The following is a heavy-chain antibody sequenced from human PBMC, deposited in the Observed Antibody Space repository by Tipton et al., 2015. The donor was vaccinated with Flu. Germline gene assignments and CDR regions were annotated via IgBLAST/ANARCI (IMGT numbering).Heavy chain of an antibody. D-gene: IGHD3-16*01. CDR2: TSTSGATI. CDR3: ATSYGGNTFFDD. CDR1: GYSIGSGYY. V-gene: IGHV4-61*02. Sequence: LRLSCSVSGYSIGSGYYWSWIRQPAGKGLEWIGRTSTSGATIDYNPSLKSRVTFSVDMSKNQFSLTLTSVTAADTAVYFCATSYGGNTFFDDWGQGTLVSVSS. J-gene: IGHJ4*02.